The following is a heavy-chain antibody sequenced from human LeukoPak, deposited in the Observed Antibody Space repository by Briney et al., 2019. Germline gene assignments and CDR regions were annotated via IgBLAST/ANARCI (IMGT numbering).Heavy chain of an antibody. V-gene: IGHV1-18*01. J-gene: IGHJ5*02. D-gene: IGHD6-13*01. CDR1: GYTFTSYG. Sequence: GASVKVSCKASGYTFTSYGISWVRQAPGQGLEWMGWSSAYNGNTNYAQKLQGRVTMTTDTSTSTAYMELRSLRSDDTAVYYCARDPSGQQLIPNWFDPWGQGTLVTVSS. CDR3: ARDPSGQQLIPNWFDP. CDR2: SSAYNGNT.